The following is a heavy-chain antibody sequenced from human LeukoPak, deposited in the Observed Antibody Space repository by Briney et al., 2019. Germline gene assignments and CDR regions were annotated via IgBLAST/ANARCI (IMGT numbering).Heavy chain of an antibody. CDR1: GFTFSSYW. CDR3: ARAGYDFWSGHMGSFDY. V-gene: IGHV3-7*01. CDR2: IKQDGSEK. D-gene: IGHD3-3*01. J-gene: IGHJ4*02. Sequence: GGSLRLSCAASGFTFSSYWMSWVRQAPGKGLEWVANIKQDGSEKYYVDSVKGRFTISRDNAKNSLYLQMNSLRAEDTAVYYCARAGYDFWSGHMGSFDYWGQGTLVTVSS.